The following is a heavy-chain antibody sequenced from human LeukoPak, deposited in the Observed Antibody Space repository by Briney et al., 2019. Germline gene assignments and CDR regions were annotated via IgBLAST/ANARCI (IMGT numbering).Heavy chain of an antibody. CDR2: INSDGSST. CDR1: GFTFSSYW. D-gene: IGHD1-26*01. J-gene: IGHJ4*02. V-gene: IGHV3-74*01. Sequence: GGSLRLSCAASGFTFSSYWMHWVRHAPGKGLVWVSRINSDGSSTSYADSVKGRFTISRDNAKNTLYLQMNSLRAEDTAVYYCARDTSVGSYRFDYWGQGTLVTVSS. CDR3: ARDTSVGSYRFDY.